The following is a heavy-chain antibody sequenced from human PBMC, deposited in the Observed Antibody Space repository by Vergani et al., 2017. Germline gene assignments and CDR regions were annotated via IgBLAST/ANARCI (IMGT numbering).Heavy chain of an antibody. J-gene: IGHJ4*02. CDR3: ARQKYDFWSGYPLWGFDY. CDR1: GYTFTSYG. Sequence: QVQLVQSGAELKKPGASVKVSCKASGYTFTSYGISWVRQAPGQGLEWMGWISAYNGNTNYAQKLQGRVTMTTDTSTSTAYMELRSLRSDDTDVYYCARQKYDFWSGYPLWGFDYWGQGTLVTVSS. CDR2: ISAYNGNT. V-gene: IGHV1-18*01. D-gene: IGHD3-3*01.